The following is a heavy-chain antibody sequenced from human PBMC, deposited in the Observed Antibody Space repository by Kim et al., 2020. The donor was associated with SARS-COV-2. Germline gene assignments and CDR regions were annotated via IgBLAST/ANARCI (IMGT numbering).Heavy chain of an antibody. CDR1: GGSISSYY. Sequence: TLSLTCTVSGGSISSYYWSWIRQPPGKGLEWIGYIYYSGSTNYNPSLKSRVTISVDTSKNQFSLKLSSVTAADTAVYYCARSDYGSGSSYYYYGMDVWGQGTTVTVSS. V-gene: IGHV4-59*01. J-gene: IGHJ6*02. CDR2: IYYSGST. D-gene: IGHD3-10*01. CDR3: ARSDYGSGSSYYYYGMDV.